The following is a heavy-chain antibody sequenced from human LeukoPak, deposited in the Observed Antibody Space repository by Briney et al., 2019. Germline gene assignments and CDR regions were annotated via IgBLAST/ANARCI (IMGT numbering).Heavy chain of an antibody. J-gene: IGHJ2*01. CDR2: ITGSTTWT. Sequence: PGGSLRLSCEASGFTFGNFGMTWVPQAPGQGLQCVSGITGSTTWTYYAASVKGRFTVSRDNSQNTLHLKINSLSADDTAVYYCARELVSSGTGYFDLWGGGTLVTVSS. V-gene: IGHV3-23*01. CDR1: GFTFGNFG. D-gene: IGHD3-10*02. CDR3: ARELVSSGTGYFDL.